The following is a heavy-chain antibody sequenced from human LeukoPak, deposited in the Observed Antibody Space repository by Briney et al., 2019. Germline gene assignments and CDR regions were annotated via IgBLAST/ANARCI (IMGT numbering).Heavy chain of an antibody. V-gene: IGHV3-74*01. CDR3: ARFAYDSGSLS. CDR1: AFTFSRYW. CDR2: ISSDGTTT. J-gene: IGHJ5*02. Sequence: GGSLRLSCAASAFTFSRYWMHWVRQTPGEGQVRVSRISSDGTTTTYADSVKGRFTISRDNARNTLYLQMNSLRAEDTAVYYCARFAYDSGSLSWGQGALVTVSS. D-gene: IGHD3-10*01.